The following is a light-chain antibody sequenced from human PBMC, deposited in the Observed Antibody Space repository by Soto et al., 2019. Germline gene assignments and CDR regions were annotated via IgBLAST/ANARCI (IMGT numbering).Light chain of an antibody. CDR3: QQYDKWPRT. CDR2: GAS. Sequence: EIVMTQPPATLSVSPGERATLSCRASQSVSSNLAWYQQKPGQAPRLLIYGASTRATGIPARFTAGGSGTEFTLTISSLQSDDLAVYYCQQYDKWPRTFGQGTKVDI. J-gene: IGKJ1*01. CDR1: QSVSSN. V-gene: IGKV3-15*01.